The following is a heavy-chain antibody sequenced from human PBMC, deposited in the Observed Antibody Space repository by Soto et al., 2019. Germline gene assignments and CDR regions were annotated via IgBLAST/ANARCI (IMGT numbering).Heavy chain of an antibody. CDR3: ASSVVTAIPVESFDY. J-gene: IGHJ4*02. V-gene: IGHV1-69*06. D-gene: IGHD2-21*02. Sequence: QVQLVQSGAEVKKPGSSVKVSCKASGGTFSSYAISWVRQAPGQGLEWMGGIIPIFGTANYAQKFQGRVTITADKSMSTAYMELSSLRSEDTAVYYCASSVVTAIPVESFDYWGQGTLVTVSS. CDR1: GGTFSSYA. CDR2: IIPIFGTA.